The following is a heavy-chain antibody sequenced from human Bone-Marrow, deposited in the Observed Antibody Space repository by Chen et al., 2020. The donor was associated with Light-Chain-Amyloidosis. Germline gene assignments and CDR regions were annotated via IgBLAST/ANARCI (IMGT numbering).Heavy chain of an antibody. CDR1: GFNVSSNY. CDR3: ARPDTAMVTGYYYYGMDV. V-gene: IGHV3-53*01. Sequence: EVQLVESGGGLIQPGGSLRLSCAASGFNVSSNYMSWVRQAPGKGLEWVSVIYSGGSTYYADSVKGRFTISRDNSKNTLYLQMNSLRAEDTAVYYCARPDTAMVTGYYYYGMDVWGQGTTVTVSS. D-gene: IGHD5-18*01. CDR2: IYSGGST. J-gene: IGHJ6*02.